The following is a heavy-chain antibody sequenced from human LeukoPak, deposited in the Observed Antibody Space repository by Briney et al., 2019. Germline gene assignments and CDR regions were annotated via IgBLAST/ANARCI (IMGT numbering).Heavy chain of an antibody. CDR3: ARRFRYDSSGYSDY. Sequence: GESLKISCKASEYRFTKEWIAWVRQMPGKGLEWMGIIYPGDSDTRYSPSFQGQVTISADESISTAYLQWSSLKASDTAMYYCARRFRYDSSGYSDYWGQGTLVTVSS. V-gene: IGHV5-51*01. J-gene: IGHJ4*02. CDR2: IYPGDSDT. CDR1: EYRFTKEW. D-gene: IGHD3-22*01.